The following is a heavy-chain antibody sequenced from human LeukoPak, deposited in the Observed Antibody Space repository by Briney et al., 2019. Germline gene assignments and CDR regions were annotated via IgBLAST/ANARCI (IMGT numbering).Heavy chain of an antibody. CDR2: INGSGGST. CDR1: GFTFSSYA. Sequence: GGSLRLSCAASGFTFSSYAMSWVRQAPGKGLEWVSAINGSGGSTYYADSVKGRFTISRDNSKNTLYLQMNSLRAEDTAVYYCAKRGGYGSGSYPYYFDYWGQGTLVTVSS. J-gene: IGHJ4*02. D-gene: IGHD3-10*01. V-gene: IGHV3-23*01. CDR3: AKRGGYGSGSYPYYFDY.